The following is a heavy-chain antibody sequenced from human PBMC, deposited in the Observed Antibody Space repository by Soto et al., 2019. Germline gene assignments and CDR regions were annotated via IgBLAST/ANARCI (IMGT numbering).Heavy chain of an antibody. CDR3: ARTYGGYYDY. CDR1: GGSISSYY. D-gene: IGHD2-8*01. V-gene: IGHV4-59*01. J-gene: IGHJ4*02. CDR2: IYYSGST. Sequence: PSETLSLTCTVSGGSISSYYWSWIRQPPGKGLEWIGYIYYSGSTNYNPPLKSRVTISVDTSKNQFSLKLSSVTAADTAVYYCARTYGGYYDYWGQGTLVTVSS.